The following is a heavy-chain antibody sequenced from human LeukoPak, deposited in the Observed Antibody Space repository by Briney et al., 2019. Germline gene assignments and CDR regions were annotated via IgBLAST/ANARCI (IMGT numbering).Heavy chain of an antibody. D-gene: IGHD3-22*01. CDR1: GGTFSSYA. V-gene: IGHV1-69*13. CDR2: IIPIFGTA. Sequence: ASVKVSCKASGGTFSSYAISWVRQAPVQGLEWMGGIIPIFGTANYAQKFQGRVTITADESTSTAYMELSSLRSEDTAVYYCARVTADYYDANWYFDLWGRGTLVTVSS. J-gene: IGHJ2*01. CDR3: ARVTADYYDANWYFDL.